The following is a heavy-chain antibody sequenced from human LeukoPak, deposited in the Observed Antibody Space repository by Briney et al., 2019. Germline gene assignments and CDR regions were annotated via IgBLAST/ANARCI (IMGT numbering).Heavy chain of an antibody. V-gene: IGHV3-53*01. J-gene: IGHJ4*02. Sequence: GGSLRLSCAASGFTVSSNYMSWVRQAPGKGLEWVSVIYRDDTTYYADSVKGRFTISRDNSKNTLYLQMSSLRAEDTAVYYCARAAYDSGSYIVNHDYWGQGTLVTVSS. CDR3: ARAAYDSGSYIVNHDY. CDR1: GFTVSSNY. CDR2: IYRDDTT. D-gene: IGHD3-22*01.